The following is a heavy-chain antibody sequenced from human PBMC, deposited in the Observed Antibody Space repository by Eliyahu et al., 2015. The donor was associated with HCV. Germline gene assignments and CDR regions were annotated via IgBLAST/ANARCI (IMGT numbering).Heavy chain of an antibody. CDR1: GFTFDDYA. Sequence: EVQLVESGGGLVQPGRSLRLSCAASGFTFDDYAMHWVRQAPGKGLEWVSGISWNSGSIGYADSVKGRFTISRDNAKNSLYLQMNSLRAEDTALYYCATGKGAAAGRPSDYWGQGTLVTVSS. J-gene: IGHJ4*02. CDR2: ISWNSGSI. V-gene: IGHV3-9*01. D-gene: IGHD6-13*01. CDR3: ATGKGAAAGRPSDY.